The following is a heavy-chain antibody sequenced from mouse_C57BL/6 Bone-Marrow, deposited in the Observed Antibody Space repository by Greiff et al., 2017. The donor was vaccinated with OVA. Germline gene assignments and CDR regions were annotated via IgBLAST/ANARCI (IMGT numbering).Heavy chain of an antibody. D-gene: IGHD1-1*01. J-gene: IGHJ2*01. Sequence: EVMLVESGGGLVQPGGSLKLSCAASGFTFSDYYMYWVRQTPEKRLEWVAYISNGGGSTYYPDTVKSRFTISRDNAKNTLYLQMSRLKSEDTAMYYCARHSYYGSSPFDYWGQGTTLTVSS. CDR3: ARHSYYGSSPFDY. V-gene: IGHV5-12*01. CDR2: ISNGGGST. CDR1: GFTFSDYY.